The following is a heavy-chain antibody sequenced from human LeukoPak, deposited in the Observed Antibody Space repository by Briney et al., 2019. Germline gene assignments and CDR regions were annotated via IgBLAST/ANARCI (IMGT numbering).Heavy chain of an antibody. CDR2: IYYSGST. Sequence: PSETLSLTCTVSGGSISSGDYYWSWIRQPPGKGLEWIGYIYYSGSTYYNPSLKSRVTISVDTSKNQFSLKLSSVTAADTAVYYCARGVNSGYLDAFAIWGQGTMVTVSS. CDR3: ARGVNSGYLDAFAI. D-gene: IGHD3-22*01. CDR1: GGSISSGDYY. J-gene: IGHJ3*02. V-gene: IGHV4-30-4*08.